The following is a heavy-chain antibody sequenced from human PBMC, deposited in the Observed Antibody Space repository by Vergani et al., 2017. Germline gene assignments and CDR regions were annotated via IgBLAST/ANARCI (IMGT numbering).Heavy chain of an antibody. J-gene: IGHJ1*01. D-gene: IGHD3-22*01. V-gene: IGHV3-33*01. CDR1: GFTFSSYG. CDR3: ARGEGGLKVDVENFQH. CDR2: LWYDGRNK. Sequence: QVQLVESGGGVVQPGRSLRLSCAASGFTFSSYGMHWVRQAPGKGLEWVAVLWYDGRNKYYADSVKGRFTFSRDNSKNTRYLQMNGLRAEDTAVYYCARGEGGLKVDVENFQHWGQGTLVTVSS.